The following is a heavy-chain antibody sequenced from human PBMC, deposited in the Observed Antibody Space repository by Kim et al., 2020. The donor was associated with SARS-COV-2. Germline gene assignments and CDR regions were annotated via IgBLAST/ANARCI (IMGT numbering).Heavy chain of an antibody. J-gene: IGHJ5*02. V-gene: IGHV4-39*01. CDR1: GGSISSSSYY. CDR3: ATTNGGWYPTWFDP. D-gene: IGHD6-19*01. Sequence: ETLSLTCTVSGGSISSSSYYWGWIRQPPGKGLEWIGNIFYSGSTYYNPSLKSRVTISVDTSKNQFSLKLSSVTAADTAVYYCATTNGGWYPTWFDPWG. CDR2: IFYSGST.